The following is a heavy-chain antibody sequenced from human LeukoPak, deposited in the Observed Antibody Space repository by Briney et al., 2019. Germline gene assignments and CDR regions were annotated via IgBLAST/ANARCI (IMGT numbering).Heavy chain of an antibody. Sequence: SETLSLTCAVYGGSFSGYYWSWIRQPPGKGLEWIGEINHSGSTNYNPSLKSRVTISVDTSKNQFSLKLSSVPAADTAVYYCARGKDEPNYYYYYMDVWGKGTTVTVSS. V-gene: IGHV4-34*01. CDR3: ARGKDEPNYYYYYMDV. J-gene: IGHJ6*03. CDR1: GGSFSGYY. CDR2: INHSGST. D-gene: IGHD1-14*01.